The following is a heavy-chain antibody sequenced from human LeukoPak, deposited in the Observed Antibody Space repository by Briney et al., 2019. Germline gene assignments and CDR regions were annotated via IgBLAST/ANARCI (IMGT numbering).Heavy chain of an antibody. CDR3: ARETRGFWSGYPETNFDY. J-gene: IGHJ4*02. D-gene: IGHD3-3*01. V-gene: IGHV4-4*07. CDR1: GGSISSYY. Sequence: KPSETLSLTCTVSGGSISSYYWSWIRQPAGKGLEWIGRIYTSGSTNYNPSLKSRVTMSVDTSKNQFSLKLSSVTAADTAVYYCARETRGFWSGYPETNFDYWDQGTLVTVSS. CDR2: IYTSGST.